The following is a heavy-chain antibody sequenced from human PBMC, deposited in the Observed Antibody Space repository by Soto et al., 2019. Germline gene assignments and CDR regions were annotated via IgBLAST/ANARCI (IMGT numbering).Heavy chain of an antibody. V-gene: IGHV3-23*01. Sequence: EVQLLESGGGLVQPGGSLRLSCAASGFTFSSYAMSWVRQAPGKGLEWVSAISGSGGSTYYADSVKGRFTISRDNSKNTLSLQMNSLRAEDTAVYYCAKEAGYCSGGSCYGVFVLWGQGTMVTVSS. CDR2: ISGSGGST. J-gene: IGHJ3*01. CDR1: GFTFSSYA. CDR3: AKEAGYCSGGSCYGVFVL. D-gene: IGHD2-15*01.